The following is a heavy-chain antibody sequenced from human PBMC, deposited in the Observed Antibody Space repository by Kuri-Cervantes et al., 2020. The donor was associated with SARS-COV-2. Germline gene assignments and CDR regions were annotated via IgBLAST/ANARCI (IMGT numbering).Heavy chain of an antibody. J-gene: IGHJ4*02. CDR2: VYYSGST. CDR3: ARVQVISVAHYFDS. Sequence: GSLRLSCTVSGGSISNYCWSWIRQPPGKGLEWIGCVYYSGSTHYNPSLKSRVTISVDTSKNQFSLRLTSVTAADTAVYYCARVQVISVAHYFDSWGQGTLVTVSS. D-gene: IGHD6-19*01. V-gene: IGHV4-59*01. CDR1: GGSISNYC.